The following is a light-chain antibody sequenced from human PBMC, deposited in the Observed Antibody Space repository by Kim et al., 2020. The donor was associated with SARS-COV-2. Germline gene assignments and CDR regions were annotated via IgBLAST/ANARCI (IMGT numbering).Light chain of an antibody. CDR2: EVS. CDR3: CSHAGNSVV. CDR1: SSDVGGYNY. J-gene: IGLJ2*01. V-gene: IGLV2-11*01. Sequence: QSALTQLCSVAGSPGQSVTISCTGTSSDVGGYNYVSWYQQYPGKDPKLMIYEVSKRPSGVPDRFSGSKSGNTASLTSSRLQAEDEADYYCCSHAGNSVVFGGGTQLNVL.